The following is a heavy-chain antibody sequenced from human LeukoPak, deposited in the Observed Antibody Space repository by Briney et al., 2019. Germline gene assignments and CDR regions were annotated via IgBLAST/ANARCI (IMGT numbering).Heavy chain of an antibody. Sequence: SQTLSLTCAISGDTVSSNRAAWNWIRQSPSRGLEWLGRTYYRSKWSNDYALSVRSRITINPDTSKNQFSLQLKFVTPEDTAVYYCARLVGDQVVYRGQGTLVTLST. CDR2: TYYRSKWSN. CDR1: GDTVSSNRAA. J-gene: IGHJ4*02. V-gene: IGHV6-1*01. D-gene: IGHD2-2*01. CDR3: ARLVGDQVVY.